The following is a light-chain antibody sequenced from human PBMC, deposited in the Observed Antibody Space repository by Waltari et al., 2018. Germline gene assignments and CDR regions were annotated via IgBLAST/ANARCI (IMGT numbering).Light chain of an antibody. Sequence: NFMLTQPHSVSESPGKTITISCPRSSRRIGSGYVQWYQQRPGSAPTTMIYEDKKRPSGVPDRFSGSIDSSSNSASLTISGLKTEDEADYYCQSFDSTNPWVFGGGTKLTVL. CDR3: QSFDSTNPWV. V-gene: IGLV6-57*03. J-gene: IGLJ3*02. CDR2: EDK. CDR1: SRRIGSGY.